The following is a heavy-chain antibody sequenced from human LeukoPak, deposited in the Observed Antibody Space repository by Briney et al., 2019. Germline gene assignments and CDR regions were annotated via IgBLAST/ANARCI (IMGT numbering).Heavy chain of an antibody. D-gene: IGHD6-19*01. V-gene: IGHV4-31*03. CDR1: GGSISSGGYY. Sequence: SETLSLTCTVSGGSISSGGYYWSWIRQHPGKGLEWIGYIYYSGSTYYNPSLKSRVTISVDTSKYQFSLKLSSVTAADTAVYYCATLWLEDYYGMDVWGQGTTVTVSS. J-gene: IGHJ6*02. CDR2: IYYSGST. CDR3: ATLWLEDYYGMDV.